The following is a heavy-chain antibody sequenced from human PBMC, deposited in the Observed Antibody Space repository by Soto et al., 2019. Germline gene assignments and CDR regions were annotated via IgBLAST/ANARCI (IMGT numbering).Heavy chain of an antibody. V-gene: IGHV1-46*03. CDR2: INPSGGST. CDR1: GYTFTSYY. D-gene: IGHD6-19*01. J-gene: IGHJ5*02. CDR3: ARASLPGIAVAGNWFDP. Sequence: ASVKVSCTASGYTFTSYYMHWVRQAPGQGLEWMGIINPSGGSTSYAQKFQGRVTMTRDTSTSTVYMELSSLRSEDTAVYYCARASLPGIAVAGNWFDPWGQGTLVTVSS.